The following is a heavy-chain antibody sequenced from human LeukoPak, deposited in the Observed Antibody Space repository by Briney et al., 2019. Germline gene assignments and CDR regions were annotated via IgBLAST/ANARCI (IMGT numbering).Heavy chain of an antibody. Sequence: GGSLRLSCAASGFTFSSYGMHWVRQAPGKGLEWVAVISYDGSNKYYADSVKGRFTISRDNSKNTLYLQMNSLRAEDTAVYYCAKSGALYDFNYYYYYMDVWGKGTTVTVSS. CDR1: GFTFSSYG. D-gene: IGHD3-3*01. CDR2: ISYDGSNK. CDR3: AKSGALYDFNYYYYYMDV. V-gene: IGHV3-30*18. J-gene: IGHJ6*03.